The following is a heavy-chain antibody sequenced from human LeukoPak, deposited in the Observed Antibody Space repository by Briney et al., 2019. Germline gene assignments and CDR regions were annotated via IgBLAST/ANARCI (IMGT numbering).Heavy chain of an antibody. CDR1: GGSISSGSYY. CDR3: ARVAKHFRGGLSFYFMDV. CDR2: IYYSGGT. J-gene: IGHJ6*03. Sequence: PSETLSLTCTVSGGSISSGSYYWSWIRQPAGKGLEWIGHIYYSGGTNYNPSLKSRVTISVDTSKKEFSLKLTSVIAADTAVYYCARVAKHFRGGLSFYFMDVWGIGTTVTISS. D-gene: IGHD3-10*01. V-gene: IGHV4-61*10.